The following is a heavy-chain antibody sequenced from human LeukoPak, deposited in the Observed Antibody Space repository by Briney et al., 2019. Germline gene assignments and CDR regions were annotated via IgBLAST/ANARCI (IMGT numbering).Heavy chain of an antibody. D-gene: IGHD2-2*01. V-gene: IGHV4-34*01. CDR2: INHSGST. J-gene: IGHJ5*02. Sequence: SETLSLTCAVYGGSFSGYYWSWIRQPPGKGLEWIGEINHSGSTNYNPSLKSRVTISVDTSKNQFSLKLSSVTAADTAVYYCARGTSLFVVVPAAPYNWFDPWGQGTLVTVSS. CDR3: ARGTSLFVVVPAAPYNWFDP. CDR1: GGSFSGYY.